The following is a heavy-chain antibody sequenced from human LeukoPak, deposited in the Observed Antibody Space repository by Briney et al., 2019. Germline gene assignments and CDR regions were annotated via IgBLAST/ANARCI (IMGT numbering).Heavy chain of an antibody. V-gene: IGHV4-59*01. J-gene: IGHJ4*02. CDR2: INYSGST. CDR1: GASISSFY. CDR3: ERVVLDHYYDSSGYLGTLDY. D-gene: IGHD3-22*01. Sequence: SETLSLTCTISGASISSFYLSWIRQPPGRGLEWIASINYSGSTNYNPSLKSGVTVSIDTSKNQFSLKLTAVTAADTAVYYCERVVLDHYYDSSGYLGTLDYWGQGTLVTVSS.